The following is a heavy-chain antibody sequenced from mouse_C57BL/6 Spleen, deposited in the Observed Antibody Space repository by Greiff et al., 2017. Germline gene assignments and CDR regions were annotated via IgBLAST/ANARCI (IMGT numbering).Heavy chain of an antibody. V-gene: IGHV6-3*01. Sequence: EVKLVESGGGLVQPGGSMKLSCVASGFTFSNYWMNWVRQSPEKGLEWVAQIRLKSDNYATHYAESVKGRFTISRDDSKSSVYLQMNNLRAEDTGIYYCTEDYYDYDDYYAMDYWGQGTSVTVSS. J-gene: IGHJ4*01. CDR2: IRLKSDNYAT. D-gene: IGHD2-4*01. CDR1: GFTFSNYW. CDR3: TEDYYDYDDYYAMDY.